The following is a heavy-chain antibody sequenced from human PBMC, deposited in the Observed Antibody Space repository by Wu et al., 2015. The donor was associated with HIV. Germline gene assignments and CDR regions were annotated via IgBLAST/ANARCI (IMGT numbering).Heavy chain of an antibody. CDR2: INPNSGGT. J-gene: IGHJ4*02. CDR3: ARDKRGYDVLTGYYIYFDY. Sequence: QVHLVQSGGEVRKPGASVKVSCKASGYTFNDYYIQWVRQAPGQGLEWMGWINPNSGGTNYAQNFEDRVTMTRDTSITTAYMELSSLTSDDTAVYYCARDKRGYDVLTGYYIYFDYWGQGTLVTVSS. V-gene: IGHV1-2*02. CDR1: GYTFNDYY. D-gene: IGHD3-9*01.